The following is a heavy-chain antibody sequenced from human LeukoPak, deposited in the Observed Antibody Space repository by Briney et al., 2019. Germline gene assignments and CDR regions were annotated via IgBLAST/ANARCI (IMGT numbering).Heavy chain of an antibody. CDR1: GGSISSGDYY. Sequence: SETLSLTCAVSGGSISSGDYYWSWIRQPPGKGLEYIGYIYYSGSTYYNPSLKSRITISVDTSKNQFSLKLSSVTAADTAVYYCARGSWSSSIDYWGQGTLVTVSS. CDR2: IYYSGST. CDR3: ARGSWSSSIDY. V-gene: IGHV4-30-4*01. D-gene: IGHD6-6*01. J-gene: IGHJ4*02.